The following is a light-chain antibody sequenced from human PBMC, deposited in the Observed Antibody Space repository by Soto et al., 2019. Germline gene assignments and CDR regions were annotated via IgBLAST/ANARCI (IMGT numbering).Light chain of an antibody. Sequence: EVVMTQSPATLSVSAGERATRXXRASQSVSNNYLAWYQQKPGQAPTLLIYGASNRATGIPDRFSGSGSGTDFTLTISRLEPEDFAVYYCQQYGSSGTFGQGTKVDI. CDR1: QSVSNNY. V-gene: IGKV3-20*01. CDR3: QQYGSSGT. J-gene: IGKJ1*01. CDR2: GAS.